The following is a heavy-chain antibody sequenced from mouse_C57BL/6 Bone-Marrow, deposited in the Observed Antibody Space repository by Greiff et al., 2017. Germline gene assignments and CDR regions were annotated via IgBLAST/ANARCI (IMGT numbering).Heavy chain of an antibody. CDR2: INPYNGGT. CDR1: GYTFTDYD. CDR3: ARYYYGPWYFDV. J-gene: IGHJ1*03. D-gene: IGHD1-1*01. V-gene: IGHV1-19*01. Sequence: EVQLQQSGPVLVKPGASVKMSCKASGYTFTDYDMNWVKQSHGKSLEWIGVINPYNGGTSYNQKFKGKATLTVDKSSSTAYMELNSLTSEDSAVYYCARYYYGPWYFDVWGTGTTLTVSS.